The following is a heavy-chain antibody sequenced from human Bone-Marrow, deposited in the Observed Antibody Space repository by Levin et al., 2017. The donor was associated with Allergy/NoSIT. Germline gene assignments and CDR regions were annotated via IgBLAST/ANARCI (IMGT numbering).Heavy chain of an antibody. CDR3: ARWNLGAFDI. CDR1: GYTLNYTN. D-gene: IGHD1-1*01. V-gene: IGHV1-46*02. CDR2: INPNAGST. J-gene: IGHJ3*02. Sequence: GASVKVSCKAAGYTLNYTNSHWDGKAPEQGPDWMGVINPNAGSTTYAQKFQGRLTMTRDTSTTTVYMELSSLRSEDTAVYYCARWNLGAFDIWGQGTMVTVSS.